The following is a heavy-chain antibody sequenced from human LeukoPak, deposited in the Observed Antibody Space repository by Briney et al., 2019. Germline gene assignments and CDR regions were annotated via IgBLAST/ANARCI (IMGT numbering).Heavy chain of an antibody. J-gene: IGHJ5*02. CDR1: GYTLTELS. Sequence: ASVKVSCKVSGYTLTELSMHWVRQAPGKGLEWMGGFDPEDGETIYAQKFQGRVTMTEDTSTDTAYMELSSLRSEDTAVYYCATTPPDYGDHRWFDPWGQGTLVTVSS. CDR3: ATTPPDYGDHRWFDP. D-gene: IGHD4-17*01. CDR2: FDPEDGET. V-gene: IGHV1-24*01.